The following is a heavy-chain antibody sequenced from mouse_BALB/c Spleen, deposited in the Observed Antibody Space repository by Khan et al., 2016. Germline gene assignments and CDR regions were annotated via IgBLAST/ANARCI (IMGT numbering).Heavy chain of an antibody. Sequence: VQLQESGPGLVKPSQSLSLTCTVTGYSITSDYAWNWIRQFPGNKLEWMGYISYSGSTSYNPSLKSRIPITRDTSKNQFFLQLNSVTTEDTATYYSARGGGKYRGFAYWGQGTLVTVAA. J-gene: IGHJ3*01. CDR2: ISYSGST. CDR1: GYSITSDYA. CDR3: ARGGGKYRGFAY. V-gene: IGHV3-2*02. D-gene: IGHD2-1*01.